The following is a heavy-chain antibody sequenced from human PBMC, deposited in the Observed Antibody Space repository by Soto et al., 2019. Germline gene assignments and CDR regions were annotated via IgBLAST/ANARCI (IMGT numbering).Heavy chain of an antibody. CDR2: INPKTVAT. CDR3: ARIKWGLNYYTGMDV. D-gene: IGHD3-10*01. V-gene: IGHV1-2*02. Sequence: QVQLVQSGAEVKKSGASVKVSCKPSGYSFSDYFIQWVRQAPGQGLEWVAWINPKTVATNYAKKFQGRVSLTWDTSSTTAYMELTRLIPDDTALYYCARIKWGLNYYTGMDVRGQGTTVIVS. J-gene: IGHJ6*02. CDR1: GYSFSDYF.